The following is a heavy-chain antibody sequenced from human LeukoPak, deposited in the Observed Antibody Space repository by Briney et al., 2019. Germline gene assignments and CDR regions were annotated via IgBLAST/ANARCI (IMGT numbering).Heavy chain of an antibody. CDR2: ISYDGSNK. CDR3: ATYVRGDFDY. D-gene: IGHD3-10*02. V-gene: IGHV3-30*04. Sequence: PGGSLRLSCAASGFTFSSYAMHWVRQAPGKGLEWVAVISYDGSNKYYADSVKGRFTISRDNSKNTLYLQMNSLRAEDTAVYYCATYVRGDFDYWGQGTLVTVSS. CDR1: GFTFSSYA. J-gene: IGHJ4*02.